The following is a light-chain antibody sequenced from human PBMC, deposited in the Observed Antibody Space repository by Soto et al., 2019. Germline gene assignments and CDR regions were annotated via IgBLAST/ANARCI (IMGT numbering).Light chain of an antibody. CDR1: QSVTNNY. J-gene: IGKJ1*01. CDR3: QQYGSSSWT. CDR2: DAS. V-gene: IGKV3D-20*01. Sequence: EVVLTQSPVTLSLSPGDRATLSCGASQSVTNNYLAWYQQKPGLAPRLLIYDASYRANGIPDRFSGSGSGTDFTLTISRLEPEDFVVYYCQQYGSSSWTFGQGTKVDIK.